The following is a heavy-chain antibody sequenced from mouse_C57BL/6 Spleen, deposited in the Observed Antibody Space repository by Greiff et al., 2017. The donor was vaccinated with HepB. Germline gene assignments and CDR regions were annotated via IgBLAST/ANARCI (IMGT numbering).Heavy chain of an antibody. D-gene: IGHD2-4*01. V-gene: IGHV5-9-1*02. CDR2: ISSGGDYI. CDR3: TRADYDYTWFAY. Sequence: EVQGVESGEGLVKPGGSLKLSCAASGFTFSSYAMSWVRQTPEKRLEWVAYISSGGDYIYYADTVKGRFTISRDNARNTLYLQMSSLKSEDTAMYYCTRADYDYTWFAYWGQGTLVTVSA. J-gene: IGHJ3*01. CDR1: GFTFSSYA.